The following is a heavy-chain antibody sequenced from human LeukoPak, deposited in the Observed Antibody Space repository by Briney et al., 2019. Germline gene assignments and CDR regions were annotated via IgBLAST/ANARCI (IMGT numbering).Heavy chain of an antibody. J-gene: IGHJ1*01. D-gene: IGHD1-26*01. CDR2: MNPNSGNT. Sequence: ASVKVSCKASGYTFTSYDINWVRQATGQGLEWMGWMNPNSGNTGYAQKFQGRVTITADKSTSTAYMELSSLRSEDTAVYYCARDLGGSYPNWGQGTLVTVSS. CDR3: ARDLGGSYPN. V-gene: IGHV1-8*01. CDR1: GYTFTSYD.